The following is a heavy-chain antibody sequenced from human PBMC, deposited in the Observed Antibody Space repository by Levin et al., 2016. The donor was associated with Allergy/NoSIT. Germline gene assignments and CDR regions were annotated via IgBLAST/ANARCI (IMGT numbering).Heavy chain of an antibody. J-gene: IGHJ4*02. V-gene: IGHV3-23*01. D-gene: IGHD3/OR15-3a*01. Sequence: VRQAPGKGLEWVSAISANSDNTHYADSVKGRFTISRDYSKNTVYLQMNSLRAEDTAVYFCATDVFWTKDVSYMFEYWGQGILVTVSS. CDR2: ISANSDNT. CDR3: ATDVFWTKDVSYMFEY.